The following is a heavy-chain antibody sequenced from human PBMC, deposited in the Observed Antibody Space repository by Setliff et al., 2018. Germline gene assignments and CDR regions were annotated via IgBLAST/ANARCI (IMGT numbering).Heavy chain of an antibody. J-gene: IGHJ5*02. CDR3: ARGPYNIYDRSGYGFTNWFDP. D-gene: IGHD3-22*01. CDR1: GYSISSGNY. Sequence: PSETLSLTCAVSGYSISSGNYWGWIRQPPGKGLEWIGSISHSGSAYYNPSLKSRVTISLDMSKNQFSLKLSSVTAADTAMYYCARGPYNIYDRSGYGFTNWFDPWGQGILVTVSS. CDR2: ISHSGSA. V-gene: IGHV4-38-2*01.